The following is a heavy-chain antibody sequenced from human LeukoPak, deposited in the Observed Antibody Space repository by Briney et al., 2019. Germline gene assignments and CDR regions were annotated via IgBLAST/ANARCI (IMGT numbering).Heavy chain of an antibody. CDR3: AKEYWGFSGSQSAGLNI. Sequence: PGGSLRLSCAASVSEFIFSNYGMHWARQAPGKGLEWVAVISYDGSNKYYADSVKGRFTISRDNSKNTLYLQMNSLRSEDTAVFYCAKEYWGFSGSQSAGLNIWGHGAMVTVSS. V-gene: IGHV3-30*18. CDR1: VSEFIFSNYG. D-gene: IGHD1-26*01. J-gene: IGHJ3*02. CDR2: ISYDGSNK.